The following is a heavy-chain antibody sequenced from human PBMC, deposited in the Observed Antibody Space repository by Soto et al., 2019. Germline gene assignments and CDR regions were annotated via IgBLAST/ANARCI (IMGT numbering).Heavy chain of an antibody. Sequence: SETLSLTCTVSGGSISSNYWTWIRQPPGKGLEWIGYVYNSGSPNYNPSLKSRVTISEDTSKSQFSLKVNSMTAADTAVYYCARSRREAVARYTLDNWGQGILVTVSS. CDR3: ARSRREAVARYTLDN. D-gene: IGHD6-19*01. J-gene: IGHJ4*02. V-gene: IGHV4-59*01. CDR1: GGSISSNY. CDR2: VYNSGSP.